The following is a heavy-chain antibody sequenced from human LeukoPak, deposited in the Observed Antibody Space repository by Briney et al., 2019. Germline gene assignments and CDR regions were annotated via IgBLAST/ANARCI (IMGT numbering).Heavy chain of an antibody. J-gene: IGHJ4*02. D-gene: IGHD1-14*01. CDR3: ASGTNYDY. CDR2: IYSGGDT. CDR1: GFTVSSTY. Sequence: GGSLRLSCAASGFTVSSTYMSWVRQAPGKWLDWVSVIYSGGDTYYADSVKGRFTISRDNSKNTVYLQMNSLRAEDTAVYYCASGTNYDYWGQGTLVTVSS. V-gene: IGHV3-66*02.